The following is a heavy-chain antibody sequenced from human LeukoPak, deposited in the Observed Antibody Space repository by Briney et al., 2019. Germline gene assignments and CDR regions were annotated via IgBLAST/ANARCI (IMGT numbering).Heavy chain of an antibody. CDR1: GFTFRSYA. V-gene: IGHV3-23*01. J-gene: IGHJ5*02. CDR3: AKDNGSGWYGGGFDP. CDR2: ISGSGGST. D-gene: IGHD6-19*01. Sequence: GGSLRLSCAASGFTFRSYAMSWVRQAPGRGLEGVSDISGSGGSTYYADSVKGRFTISRDNSKNTLYLQMNSLRAEDTAVYSCAKDNGSGWYGGGFDPWGQGTLVTVSS.